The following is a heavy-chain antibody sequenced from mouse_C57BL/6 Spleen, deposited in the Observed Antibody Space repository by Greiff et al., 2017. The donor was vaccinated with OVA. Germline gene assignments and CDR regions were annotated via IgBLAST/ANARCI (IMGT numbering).Heavy chain of an antibody. J-gene: IGHJ4*01. CDR3: ARGWITTPSRGDYYAMDY. Sequence: QVQLQQPGAELVKPGASVKLSCKASGYTFTSYWMQWVKQRPGQGLEWIGEIDPYDSSPNYNQKFKGKGTLTVDNASSTAYMQLSSLTSEDSAVYYCARGWITTPSRGDYYAMDYWGQGTSVTVSS. CDR2: IDPYDSSP. D-gene: IGHD1-2*01. V-gene: IGHV1-50*01. CDR1: GYTFTSYW.